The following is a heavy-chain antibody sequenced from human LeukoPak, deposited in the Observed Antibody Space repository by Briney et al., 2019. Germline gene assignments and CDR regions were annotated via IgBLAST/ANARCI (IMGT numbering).Heavy chain of an antibody. CDR1: GFTFSSYS. Sequence: PGGSLRLSCAASGFTFSSYSMNWVRQAPGKGLEWVSSISSSSSYIYYADSVKGRFTISRDNAKNSLYLQMNSLRAEDTAVYYCARDSPVNYYYYMDVWGKGTTVTVSS. J-gene: IGHJ6*03. CDR3: ARDSPVNYYYYMDV. V-gene: IGHV3-21*01. CDR2: ISSSSSYI.